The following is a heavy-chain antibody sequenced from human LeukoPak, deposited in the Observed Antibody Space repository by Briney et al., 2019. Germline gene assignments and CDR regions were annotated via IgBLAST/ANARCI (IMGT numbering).Heavy chain of an antibody. CDR1: EFTFSSYW. CDR3: ARSYSRFDY. D-gene: IGHD6-13*01. CDR2: IKQDGREI. V-gene: IGHV3-7*01. J-gene: IGHJ4*02. Sequence: GGSLRLSCVASEFTFSSYWMSWVRQAPGRGLEGVANIKQDGREIYYVDSVKGRSTISRDNAKKSLYLQMNSLRAEDTAVYYCARSYSRFDYWGQGTLVTVSS.